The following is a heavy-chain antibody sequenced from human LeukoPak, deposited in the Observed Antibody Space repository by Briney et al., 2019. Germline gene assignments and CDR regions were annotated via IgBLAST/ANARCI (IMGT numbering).Heavy chain of an antibody. J-gene: IGHJ4*02. D-gene: IGHD2-2*02. CDR1: GGSFSGYY. CDR3: ARVGVPAAINDY. CDR2: INHSGST. Sequence: SETLSLTCAVYGGSFSGYYWSWIRQPPGKGLEWIGEINHSGSTNYNPSLKSRVTISVDTSKNQFSLKLSPVTAADTAVYYCARVGVPAAINDYWGQGTLVTVSS. V-gene: IGHV4-34*01.